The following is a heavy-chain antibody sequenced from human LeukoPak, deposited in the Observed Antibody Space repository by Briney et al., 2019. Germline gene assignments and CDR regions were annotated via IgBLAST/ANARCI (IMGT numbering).Heavy chain of an antibody. D-gene: IGHD3-22*01. J-gene: IGHJ4*02. CDR2: IIPIFGTA. CDR1: GGTFSSYA. CDR3: ATLSALIVVVDTPMYFDY. Sequence: SVKVSCKASGGTFSSYAISWVRQAPGQGLEWMGGIIPIFGTANYAQKFQGRVTITADESTSTAYMELSSLRSEDTAVYYCATLSALIVVVDTPMYFDYWGQGTLVTVSP. V-gene: IGHV1-69*13.